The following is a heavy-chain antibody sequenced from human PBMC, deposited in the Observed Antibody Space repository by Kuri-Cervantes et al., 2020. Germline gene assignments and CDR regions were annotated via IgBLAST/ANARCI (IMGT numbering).Heavy chain of an antibody. Sequence: ESLKISCAASGFTFSNAWMSWIRQPPGKGLEWIGEINHSGSTNYNPSLMSRVTISVDTSKNQFSLKLSSVTAADTAVYYCARGLGVVVPAAIVWGYWGQGTLVTVSS. CDR2: INHSGST. D-gene: IGHD2-2*02. V-gene: IGHV4-34*01. CDR3: ARGLGVVVPAAIVWGY. CDR1: GFTFSNAW. J-gene: IGHJ4*02.